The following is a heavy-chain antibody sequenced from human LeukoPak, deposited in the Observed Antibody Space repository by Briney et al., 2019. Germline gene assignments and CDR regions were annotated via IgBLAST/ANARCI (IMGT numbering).Heavy chain of an antibody. CDR1: GFTFSSYA. D-gene: IGHD6-6*01. Sequence: GGSLRLSRAASGFTFSSYAMSWVRQAPGKGLEWVSAISGSSGSTYYADSVKGRFTISRDNSKNTLYLQMNSLRAEDTAVYYCAKGPRIAAPPNYFDYWGQGTLVTVSS. CDR2: ISGSSGST. J-gene: IGHJ4*02. CDR3: AKGPRIAAPPNYFDY. V-gene: IGHV3-23*01.